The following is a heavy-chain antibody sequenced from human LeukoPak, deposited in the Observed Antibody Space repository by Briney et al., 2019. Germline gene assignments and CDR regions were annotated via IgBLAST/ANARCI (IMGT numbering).Heavy chain of an antibody. V-gene: IGHV1-8*01. D-gene: IGHD2-2*01. CDR3: ARGSREDCSSTSCYANSGDWFDT. CDR1: GYTFTSYD. J-gene: IGHJ5*02. CDR2: MNPNSGNT. Sequence: ASVKVSCKASGYTFTSYDINWVRQATGQGLEWMGWMNPNSGNTGYAQKFQGRVTMTRNTSISTAYMELSSLRSEDTAVYYCARGSREDCSSTSCYANSGDWFDTWGQGTLVTVSS.